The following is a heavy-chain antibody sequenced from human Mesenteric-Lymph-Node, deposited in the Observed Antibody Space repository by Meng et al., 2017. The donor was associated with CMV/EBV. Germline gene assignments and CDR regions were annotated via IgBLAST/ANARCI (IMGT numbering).Heavy chain of an antibody. Sequence: ASVKVSCKASGYTFTDYFMHWVRQAPGQGLEWMGWINPNSGATNYAQKLQGRVTMTTDTSTSTAYMELRSLRSDDTAVYYCAKNVPTENYYYYYGMDVWGQGTTVTVSS. J-gene: IGHJ6*02. D-gene: IGHD3-10*02. V-gene: IGHV1-2*02. CDR2: INPNSGAT. CDR3: AKNVPTENYYYYYGMDV. CDR1: GYTFTDYF.